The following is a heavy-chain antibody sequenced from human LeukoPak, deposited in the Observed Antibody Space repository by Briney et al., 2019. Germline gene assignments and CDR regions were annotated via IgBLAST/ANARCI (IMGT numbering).Heavy chain of an antibody. D-gene: IGHD3-22*01. CDR2: ISSSSSYI. V-gene: IGHV3-21*01. J-gene: IGHJ4*02. CDR3: ARGVNYYDSSGYY. Sequence: GGSLRLSCAASGFTFSSYSMTWVRQAPGKGLEWVSSISSSSSYIYYADSVKGRFTISRDNAKNSLYLQMNSLRAEDTAVYYCARGVNYYDSSGYYWGQGTLVTVSS. CDR1: GFTFSSYS.